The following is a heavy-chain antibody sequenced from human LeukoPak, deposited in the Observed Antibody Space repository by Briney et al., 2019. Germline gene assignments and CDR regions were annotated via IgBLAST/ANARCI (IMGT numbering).Heavy chain of an antibody. V-gene: IGHV4-30-2*01. D-gene: IGHD3-3*01. CDR3: ARSSWYDFWSGSPYYFDY. Sequence: SETLSLTCAVSGGSISSGGYSWSWIRQPPGKGLEWIGYIYHSGSTYYNPSLKSRVTISVDTSKNQFSLKLSSVTAADTAVYYCARSSWYDFWSGSPYYFDYWGQGTLVTVSS. CDR1: GGSISSGGYS. J-gene: IGHJ4*02. CDR2: IYHSGST.